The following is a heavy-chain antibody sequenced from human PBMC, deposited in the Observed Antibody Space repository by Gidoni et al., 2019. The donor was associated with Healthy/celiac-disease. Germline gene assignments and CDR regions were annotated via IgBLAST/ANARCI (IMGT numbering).Heavy chain of an antibody. CDR2: IIPIFGTA. CDR3: ARDKTVTTLGWFDP. CDR1: GGTFSSYA. V-gene: IGHV1-69*06. J-gene: IGHJ5*02. Sequence: QVQLVXSXAEVKKPGSSVKVSCKASGGTFSSYAISWVRQAPGHGLEWMGGIIPIFGTANYAQKFQGRVTITADKSTSTAYMELSSLRSEDTAVYYCARDKTVTTLGWFDPWGQGTLVTVSS. D-gene: IGHD4-17*01.